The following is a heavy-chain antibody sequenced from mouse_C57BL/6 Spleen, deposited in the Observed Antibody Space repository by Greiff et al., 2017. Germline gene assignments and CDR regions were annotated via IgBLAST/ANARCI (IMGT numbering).Heavy chain of an antibody. Sequence: QVQLQQPGAELVKPGASVKLSCKASGYTFTSYWMHWVKQRPGQGLEWIGMIHPNSGSTNYNEKFKSKATLTVDKSSSTAYMQLSSLTSEDSAVYYCARYRDGKGAMDYWGQGTSVTVSS. J-gene: IGHJ4*01. V-gene: IGHV1-64*01. CDR2: IHPNSGST. D-gene: IGHD1-1*01. CDR1: GYTFTSYW. CDR3: ARYRDGKGAMDY.